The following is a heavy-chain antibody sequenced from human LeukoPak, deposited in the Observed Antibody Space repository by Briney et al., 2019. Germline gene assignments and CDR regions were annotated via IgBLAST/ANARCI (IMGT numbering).Heavy chain of an antibody. CDR1: GFTFTNYA. CDR3: ARLLSRGYNDI. CDR2: ISSSSSYV. Sequence: GGSLRLSCAASGFTFTNYAMSWVRQAPGKGLEWVSSISSSSSYVYYADSVKGRFTISRDNAKNSLYLQMNSLRAEDTAVYYCARLLSRGYNDIWGQGTMVTVSS. D-gene: IGHD5-18*01. V-gene: IGHV3-21*01. J-gene: IGHJ3*02.